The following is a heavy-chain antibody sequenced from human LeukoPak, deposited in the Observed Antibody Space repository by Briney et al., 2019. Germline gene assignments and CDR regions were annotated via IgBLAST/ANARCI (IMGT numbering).Heavy chain of an antibody. Sequence: SETLSLTCTVSGGSISGHYWSWIRQTPGKGLEWIGHIHDSENTNYNPSLKSRVTISVDTSKNQFFLKVTSVAAADTAVYFCARDYGYYGSGTLNWFDPWGQGTLVTVSS. CDR1: GGSISGHY. CDR3: ARDYGYYGSGTLNWFDP. J-gene: IGHJ5*02. V-gene: IGHV4-59*11. CDR2: IHDSENT. D-gene: IGHD3-10*01.